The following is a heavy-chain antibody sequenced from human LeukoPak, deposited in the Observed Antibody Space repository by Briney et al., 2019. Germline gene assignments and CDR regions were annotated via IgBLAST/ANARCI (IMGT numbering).Heavy chain of an antibody. J-gene: IGHJ4*01. CDR1: AFTFKNFW. D-gene: IGHD2-21*01. CDR3: ARHHLWSFDS. Sequence: PGGSLRLSCALSAFTFKNFWMTWLRQAPGKGLEWVANINQDGSEKYYVDSVKGRFTISRDNTKNSMYLQMNSLRAEDTAMYYCARHHLWSFDSGGHGTLVTVSS. CDR2: INQDGSEK. V-gene: IGHV3-7*01.